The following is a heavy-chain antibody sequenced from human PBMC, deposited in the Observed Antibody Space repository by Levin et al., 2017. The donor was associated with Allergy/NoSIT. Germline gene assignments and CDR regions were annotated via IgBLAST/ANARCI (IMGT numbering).Heavy chain of an antibody. CDR3: ASRGSFDH. CDR2: ITSDGTNK. Sequence: GESLKISCSASGLSFSDYGMHWVRQAPDSGMEWVTLITSDGTNKFYADSVKGRFIVSRDNSRNLLFLQLNSLRPEDTAVYYCASRGSFDHWGQGTLVTVSS. CDR1: GLSFSDYG. J-gene: IGHJ4*02. D-gene: IGHD3-10*01. V-gene: IGHV3-30*03.